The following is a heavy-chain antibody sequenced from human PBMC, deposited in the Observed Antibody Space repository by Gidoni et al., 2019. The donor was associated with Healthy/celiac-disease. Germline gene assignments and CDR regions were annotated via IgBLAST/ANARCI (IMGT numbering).Heavy chain of an antibody. CDR1: GVTCSSYA. Sequence: EVQLLESGGGLVQPGGSLRRSCAACGVTCSSYAMSWVRHAPGNGLAWFSAISGSGGSTYYADPVKGRFTISRDNSKTTLYLQMNSLRAEDTAVYYCAKRDYSNSAGAFDIWGQGTMVTVSS. V-gene: IGHV3-23*01. D-gene: IGHD4-4*01. CDR3: AKRDYSNSAGAFDI. J-gene: IGHJ3*02. CDR2: ISGSGGST.